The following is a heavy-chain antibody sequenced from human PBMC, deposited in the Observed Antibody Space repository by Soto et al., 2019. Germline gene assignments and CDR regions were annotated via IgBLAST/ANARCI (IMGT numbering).Heavy chain of an antibody. D-gene: IGHD6-25*01. Sequence: SETLSLTCTVSGDSIGNSHWSWIRQPPGKGLEWIGLTFSRGSATYNPSLKSRVTISVDPSKNQLSLKLTSVTAADTTVYFCARHHPRTLAAIESPCDFWGKGTLVP. CDR1: GDSIGNSH. CDR2: TFSRGSA. V-gene: IGHV4-4*09. CDR3: ARHHPRTLAAIESPCDF. J-gene: IGHJ4*02.